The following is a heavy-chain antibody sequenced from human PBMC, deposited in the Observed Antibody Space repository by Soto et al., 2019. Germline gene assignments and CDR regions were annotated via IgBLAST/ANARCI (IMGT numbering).Heavy chain of an antibody. Sequence: SGPTLVNPTQTLTLTCTFSGFSLSTSGGGVGWIRHPPGKALEWLALIYWNDDKRYSPSLKSRLTITKDTSKNQVVLTMTNMDPVDTATYYCAHSSYYDSSGYYRGLFDYWGQGTLVTVS. CDR2: IYWNDDK. CDR1: GFSLSTSGGG. CDR3: AHSSYYDSSGYYRGLFDY. D-gene: IGHD3-22*01. V-gene: IGHV2-5*01. J-gene: IGHJ4*02.